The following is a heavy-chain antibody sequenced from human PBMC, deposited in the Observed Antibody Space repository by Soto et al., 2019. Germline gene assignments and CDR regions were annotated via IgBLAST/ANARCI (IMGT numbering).Heavy chain of an antibody. Sequence: GGSLRLSCAASGFTFSSYWMSWVRQAPGKGLEWVGNIKQDGSQKWYVDSVKGRFTISRDNAKNSLYLQMNSLRAEDTAVYYCARGDYYDSSGPFSDAFDIWGQGTMVTVSS. J-gene: IGHJ3*02. CDR3: ARGDYYDSSGPFSDAFDI. D-gene: IGHD3-22*01. CDR2: IKQDGSQK. CDR1: GFTFSSYW. V-gene: IGHV3-7*04.